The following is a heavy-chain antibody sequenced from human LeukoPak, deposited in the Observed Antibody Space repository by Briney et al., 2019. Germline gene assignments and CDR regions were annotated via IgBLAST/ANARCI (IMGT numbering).Heavy chain of an antibody. J-gene: IGHJ4*02. V-gene: IGHV4-30-2*01. Sequence: SETLSLTCTVSGGSVSSGNYYWRWIRQPPGKGLEWIGYIYHSGSTYYNPSLKSRVTISVDRSKNQFSLKLSSVTAADTAVYYCARGVAWGYYYDSSGSPGYYFDYWGQGTLVTVSS. CDR2: IYHSGST. D-gene: IGHD3-22*01. CDR1: GGSVSSGNYY. CDR3: ARGVAWGYYYDSSGSPGYYFDY.